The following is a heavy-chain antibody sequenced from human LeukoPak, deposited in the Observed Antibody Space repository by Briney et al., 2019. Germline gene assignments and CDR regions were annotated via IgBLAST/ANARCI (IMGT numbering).Heavy chain of an antibody. CDR3: AKDAKLYYDFWSGYYRDYFDY. CDR1: GFTFSSYW. Sequence: GGSLRLSCAASGFTFSSYWMHRVRQAPGKGLVWVSRIKTDGSITTYADSVKGRFTISRDNAKNTLYLQMISLRAEDTAVYYCAKDAKLYYDFWSGYYRDYFDYWGQGTLVIVSS. V-gene: IGHV3-74*01. D-gene: IGHD3-3*01. J-gene: IGHJ4*02. CDR2: IKTDGSIT.